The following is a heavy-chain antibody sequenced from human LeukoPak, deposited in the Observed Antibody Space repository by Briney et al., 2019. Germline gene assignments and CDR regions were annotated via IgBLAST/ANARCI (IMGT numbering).Heavy chain of an antibody. D-gene: IGHD5-24*01. CDR1: GYTFTIYG. Sequence: SVTVSFKSSGYTFTIYGISWVREAPGQGLEWMGWISAYNGNTNYAQKLQGRVSITTDTSTSTAYMELRSLRSDDTAVYYCARGHVEMATILDYWGQGTLVTVSS. CDR3: ARGHVEMATILDY. CDR2: ISAYNGNT. J-gene: IGHJ4*02. V-gene: IGHV1-18*01.